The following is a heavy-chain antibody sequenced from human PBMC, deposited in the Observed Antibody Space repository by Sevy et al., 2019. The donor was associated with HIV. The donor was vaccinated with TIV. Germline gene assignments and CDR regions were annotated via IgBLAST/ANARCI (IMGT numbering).Heavy chain of an antibody. CDR3: ARGGAIYCSGGSCYDFDY. V-gene: IGHV3-7*03. Sequence: GGSLRLSCAASEFTFSSYWRSWVRQAPGKGLEWVANIKQDGSEKYYVDSVKGRFTISRDNAKNSLYLQMNSLRAEDTAVYYCARGGAIYCSGGSCYDFDYWGQGTLVTVSS. D-gene: IGHD2-15*01. J-gene: IGHJ4*02. CDR2: IKQDGSEK. CDR1: EFTFSSYW.